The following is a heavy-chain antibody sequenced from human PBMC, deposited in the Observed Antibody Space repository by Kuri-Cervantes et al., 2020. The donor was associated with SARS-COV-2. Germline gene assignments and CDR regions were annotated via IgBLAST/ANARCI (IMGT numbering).Heavy chain of an antibody. CDR1: GYSFTTYA. CDR2: INGVNGDT. J-gene: IGHJ3*02. CDR3: ARVKGGGRVALDSFDI. D-gene: IGHD3-3*01. Sequence: ASVKVSCKASGYSFTTYAMHWVRQAPGQSLEWMGWINGVNGDTKYSQKFQDRVTITRDTSASTAYMELSSLRSEDTAVYYCARVKGGGRVALDSFDIWGQGTRVTVSS. V-gene: IGHV1-3*01.